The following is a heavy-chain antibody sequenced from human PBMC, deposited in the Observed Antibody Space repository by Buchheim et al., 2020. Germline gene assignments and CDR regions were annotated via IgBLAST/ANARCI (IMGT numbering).Heavy chain of an antibody. CDR3: ARVYDFWRGGFAP. J-gene: IGHJ5*02. Sequence: QVQLRQWGAGLLKPSETLSLTCAVYGGSFGGYHWSWIRQPPGKGLEWIGEIDQSGSTKYNPSFKSRVTILVDTAKNQFSLKLTSVTAADTAVYYCARVYDFWRGGFAPWGQGT. D-gene: IGHD3-3*01. CDR1: GGSFGGYH. CDR2: IDQSGST. V-gene: IGHV4-34*01.